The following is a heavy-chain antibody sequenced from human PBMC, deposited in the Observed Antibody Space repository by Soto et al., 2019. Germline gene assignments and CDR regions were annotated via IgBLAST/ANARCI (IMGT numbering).Heavy chain of an antibody. V-gene: IGHV4-31*03. Sequence: TLSLTCTVYGGAISSAGYYWSFIRQHPGKGLEWIGYIYYSGSTYYNPSLKSRVTISVDTSKNQFSLKLSSVTAADTAVYYCAIYDSSGSRGFQHWGQGTLVTVSS. J-gene: IGHJ1*01. CDR3: AIYDSSGSRGFQH. CDR1: GGAISSAGYY. CDR2: IYYSGST. D-gene: IGHD3-22*01.